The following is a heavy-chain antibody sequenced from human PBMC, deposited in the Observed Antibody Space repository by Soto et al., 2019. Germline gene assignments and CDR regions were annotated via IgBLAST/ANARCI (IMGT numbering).Heavy chain of an antibody. Sequence: PSETLSLTCTVSGGSVSSYYWSWIRQPPGKGLEWIGYIYYSGSTNYNPSLKSQVTISVDTSKNQFSLKLSSVTAADTAVYYCARDLYGSGSYPSRWFDPWGQGTLVTVSS. D-gene: IGHD3-10*01. V-gene: IGHV4-59*02. J-gene: IGHJ5*02. CDR1: GGSVSSYY. CDR3: ARDLYGSGSYPSRWFDP. CDR2: IYYSGST.